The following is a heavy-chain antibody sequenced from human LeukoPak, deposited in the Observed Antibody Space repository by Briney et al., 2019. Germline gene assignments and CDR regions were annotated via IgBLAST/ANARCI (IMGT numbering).Heavy chain of an antibody. CDR1: GGSISSSSYY. D-gene: IGHD2-8*01. CDR2: IYYSGST. CDR3: ARVGGYCTNGVCYNWFDP. Sequence: SETLSLTCTASGGSISSSSYYWGWIRQPPGKGLEWIGSIYYSGSTYYNPSLKSRVTISVDTSKNQFSLKLSSVTAADTAVYYCARVGGYCTNGVCYNWFDPWGQGTLVTVSS. J-gene: IGHJ5*02. V-gene: IGHV4-39*07.